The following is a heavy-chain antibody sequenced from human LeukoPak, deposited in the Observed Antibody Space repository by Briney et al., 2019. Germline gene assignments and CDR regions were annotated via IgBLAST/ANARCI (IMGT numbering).Heavy chain of an antibody. CDR2: IYGAGNA. V-gene: IGHV3-66*01. CDR3: ARDRPGDGYSDY. D-gene: IGHD3-10*01. CDR1: GFTVSSND. J-gene: IGHJ4*02. Sequence: GGSLRLSCAASGFTVSSNDMTWVRQTPGKGLEWVSIIYGAGNAYYADSVKGRFTISRDNSKNTLYLQMNSLRAEDTAVFYCARDRPGDGYSDYWGQGTLVTVSS.